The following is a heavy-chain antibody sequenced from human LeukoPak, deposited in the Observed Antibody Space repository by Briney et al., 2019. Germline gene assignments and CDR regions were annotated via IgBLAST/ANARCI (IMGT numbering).Heavy chain of an antibody. J-gene: IGHJ4*02. V-gene: IGHV4-59*12. D-gene: IGHD5-24*01. CDR3: ARGEGYGSYYFDY. CDR1: GGSISSYY. Sequence: SETLSLTCTVSGGSISSYYWSWIRQPPGKGLEWIGYIYYSGSTNYNPSLKSRVTISVDTSKNQFSLKLSSVTAADTAVYYCARGEGYGSYYFDYRGQGTLVTVSS. CDR2: IYYSGST.